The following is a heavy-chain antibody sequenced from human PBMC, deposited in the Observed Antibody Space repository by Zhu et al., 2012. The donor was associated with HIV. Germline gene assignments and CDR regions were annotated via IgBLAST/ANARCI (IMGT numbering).Heavy chain of an antibody. CDR1: GFTFSSYW. V-gene: IGHV3-74*01. J-gene: IGHJ4*02. CDR3: ARVQIQRFLGQLETDFDY. D-gene: IGHD1-1*01. Sequence: EVQLVESGGGLVQPGGSLRLSCAASGFTFSSYWMHWVRQAPGKGLVWVSRINSDGSSTSYADSVKGRFTISRDNAKNTLYLQMNSLRAEDTAVYYCARVQIQRFLGQLETDFDYWGQGTLVTVSS. CDR2: INSDGSST.